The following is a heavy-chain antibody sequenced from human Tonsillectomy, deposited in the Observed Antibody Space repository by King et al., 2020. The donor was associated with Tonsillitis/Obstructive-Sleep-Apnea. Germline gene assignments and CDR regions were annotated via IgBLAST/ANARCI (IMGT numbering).Heavy chain of an antibody. CDR1: GRSFSGYY. Sequence: VQLQQWGAGLLKPSETLSLTCAVYGRSFSGYYWSWIRQPPGKGREWIGEINHSGSTNYNPSLKSRVTISVDTSKNQFFLKLSSVTAADTAVYYCAREAPSDVVVVPAARVGDFDIWGQGTMVTVSS. CDR3: AREAPSDVVVVPAARVGDFDI. CDR2: INHSGST. D-gene: IGHD2-2*01. J-gene: IGHJ3*02. V-gene: IGHV4-34*01.